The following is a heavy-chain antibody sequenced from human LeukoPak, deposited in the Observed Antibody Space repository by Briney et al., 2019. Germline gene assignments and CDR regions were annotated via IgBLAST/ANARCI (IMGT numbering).Heavy chain of an antibody. J-gene: IGHJ3*02. Sequence: GASVKVSCKASGHTFTGYYMHWVRQAPGQGLEWMGWINPNSGGTNYAQKFQGRVTMTRDTSISTAYMELSRLRSDDTAVYYCARGGPIYSGSSTELDAFDIWGQGTMVTVSS. CDR2: INPNSGGT. CDR1: GHTFTGYY. V-gene: IGHV1-2*02. D-gene: IGHD1-26*01. CDR3: ARGGPIYSGSSTELDAFDI.